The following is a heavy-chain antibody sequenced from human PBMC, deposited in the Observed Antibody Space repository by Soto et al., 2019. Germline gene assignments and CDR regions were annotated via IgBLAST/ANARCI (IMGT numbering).Heavy chain of an antibody. CDR3: ARGGDYCSGGSCFSPNYYMDV. Sequence: QVQLVQSGAEVKKPGASVKVSCKASGYTFTSYGISWVRQAPGQGLELMGWISAYNGNTNYAQKLQGRVTMTTHTATSTAYMELRSLRSDDTAVYYCARGGDYCSGGSCFSPNYYMDVWGKGTTVTVSS. CDR1: GYTFTSYG. J-gene: IGHJ6*03. CDR2: ISAYNGNT. V-gene: IGHV1-18*01. D-gene: IGHD2-15*01.